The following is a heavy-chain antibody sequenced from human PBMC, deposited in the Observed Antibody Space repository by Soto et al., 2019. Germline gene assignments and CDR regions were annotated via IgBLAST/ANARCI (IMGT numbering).Heavy chain of an antibody. J-gene: IGHJ5*02. V-gene: IGHV3-30-3*01. D-gene: IGHD3-22*01. CDR3: ARSASMISPWFDP. CDR2: ISYDGSNK. Sequence: QVQLVESGGGVVQPGRSLRLSCAASGFTFSSYAMHWVRQAPGKGLEWVAVISYDGSNKYYADSVKGRFTISRDNSKNTLYLQMNSLRAEDMAVYYCARSASMISPWFDPWGQGTLVTVSS. CDR1: GFTFSSYA.